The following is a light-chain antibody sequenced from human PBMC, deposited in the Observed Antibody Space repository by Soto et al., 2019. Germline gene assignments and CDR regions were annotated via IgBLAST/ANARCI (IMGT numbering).Light chain of an antibody. V-gene: IGLV2-23*02. CDR1: SSDVGSYNL. J-gene: IGLJ2*01. CDR2: AVA. Sequence: QSALTQPASVSGSPGQSITISCTGTSSDVGSYNLVSWYQQHPGKAPKLMIYAVAKRPSGVSNRFSGSKSDNTASLTISGLQAEDEADYYCCSYVGSNTLIFGGGTQLTVL. CDR3: CSYVGSNTLI.